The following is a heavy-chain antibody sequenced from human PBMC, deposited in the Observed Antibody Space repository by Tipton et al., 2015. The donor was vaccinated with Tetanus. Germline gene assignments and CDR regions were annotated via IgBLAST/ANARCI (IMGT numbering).Heavy chain of an antibody. CDR3: ARSIPPTYYDFWSGYYKSYYGMDV. D-gene: IGHD3-3*01. J-gene: IGHJ6*02. CDR2: IYYSGST. CDR1: GGSISSGGYY. Sequence: TLSLTCTVSGGSISSGGYYWSWIRQHPGKGLEWIGYIYYSGSTYYNPSLKSRVTISVDTSKNQFSLKLSSVTAADTAVYYCARSIPPTYYDFWSGYYKSYYGMDVWGQGTTVTVSS. V-gene: IGHV4-31*03.